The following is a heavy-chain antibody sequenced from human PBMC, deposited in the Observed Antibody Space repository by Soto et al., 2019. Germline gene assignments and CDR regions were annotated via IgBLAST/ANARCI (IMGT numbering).Heavy chain of an antibody. J-gene: IGHJ6*02. CDR3: ARDLPDGMDV. CDR2: INPNSGDT. Sequence: AASVKVSCKSSGYTFTGHYIHWVRQAPGQGLEWMGWINPNSGDTNYAQKFQGRVTMTTDTSTSTAYMELRSLRSDDTAVYYCARDLPDGMDVWGQGTTVTVS. CDR1: GYTFTGHY. V-gene: IGHV1-2*02.